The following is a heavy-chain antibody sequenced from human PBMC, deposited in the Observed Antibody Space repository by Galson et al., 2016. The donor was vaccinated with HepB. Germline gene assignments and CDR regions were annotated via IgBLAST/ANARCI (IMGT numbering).Heavy chain of an antibody. CDR1: GFTFTAYS. CDR3: ARGHGGDWRDYYGVDV. D-gene: IGHD2-21*02. V-gene: IGHV1-3*01. J-gene: IGHJ6*02. CDR2: INAGTGIT. Sequence: SVKVSCKASGFTFTAYSLHWVRRAPGQRLEWLGWINAGTGITKYSQKFRDRVTITRDTSANTVYLDMTSLRSEDTAVFYCARGHGGDWRDYYGVDVWGQGTTVTVSS.